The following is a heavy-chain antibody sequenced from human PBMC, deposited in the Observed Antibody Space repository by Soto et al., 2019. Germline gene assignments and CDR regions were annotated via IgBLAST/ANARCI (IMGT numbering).Heavy chain of an antibody. Sequence: ASVKVSCKASGYTFTGYYMHWVRQAPGQGLEWMGWINPNSGGTNYAQKFQGWVTMTRDTSISTAYMELSRLRSDDTAVYYCARDREDYYDSSGPYDAFDIWGQGTMVTVSS. CDR1: GYTFTGYY. V-gene: IGHV1-2*04. J-gene: IGHJ3*02. CDR2: INPNSGGT. CDR3: ARDREDYYDSSGPYDAFDI. D-gene: IGHD3-22*01.